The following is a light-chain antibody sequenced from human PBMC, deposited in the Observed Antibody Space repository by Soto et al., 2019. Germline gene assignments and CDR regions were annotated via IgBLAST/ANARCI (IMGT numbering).Light chain of an antibody. J-gene: IGKJ1*01. V-gene: IGKV3-15*01. Sequence: EIVMTQSPATLSVSPGERAALSCIASQTVRSDLAWYQQRPGQPPRLLVYGAATRATGVPARFSGSGSGTEFTLTISSLQSEDFAVYYCQHYKTWPLAFGQGTKVETK. CDR3: QHYKTWPLA. CDR1: QTVRSD. CDR2: GAA.